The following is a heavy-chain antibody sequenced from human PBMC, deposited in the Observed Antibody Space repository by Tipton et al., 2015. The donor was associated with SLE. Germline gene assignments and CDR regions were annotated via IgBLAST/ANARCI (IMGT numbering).Heavy chain of an antibody. V-gene: IGHV3-11*04. CDR2: ISSTGTSI. J-gene: IGHJ6*03. D-gene: IGHD6-19*01. CDR1: GDSISSSSYY. Sequence: LSLTCTVSGDSISSSSYYWGWIRQSPGKGLEWIAFISSTGTSIYSADSVKGRFTISRDNANNSLFLQMKGLGAGDTALYYCARAWGAYSSGWRYFYYYMDVWGKGTTVTVSS. CDR3: ARAWGAYSSGWRYFYYYMDV.